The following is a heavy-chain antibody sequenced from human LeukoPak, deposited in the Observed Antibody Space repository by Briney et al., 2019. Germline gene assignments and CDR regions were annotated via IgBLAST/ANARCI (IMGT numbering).Heavy chain of an antibody. J-gene: IGHJ4*02. CDR1: GGSFSGYY. V-gene: IGHV4-34*01. CDR2: INHSGST. D-gene: IGHD3-3*01. CDR3: ARGRYDFWSGYYTSNYFDY. Sequence: SETLSLTCAVYGGSFSGYYWSWIRQPPGKGLEWIGEINHSGSTNYNPSLKSRVTISVDTSKNQFFLKLSSVTAADTAVYYCARGRYDFWSGYYTSNYFDYWGQGTLVTVSS.